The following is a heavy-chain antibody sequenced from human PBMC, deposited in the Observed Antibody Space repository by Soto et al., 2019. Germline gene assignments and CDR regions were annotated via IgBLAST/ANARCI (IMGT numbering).Heavy chain of an antibody. V-gene: IGHV3-23*01. J-gene: IGHJ4*02. D-gene: IGHD1-26*01. Sequence: GGSLRLSCAASGFTFSTYAMGWVRQAPGKGLEYVSSISGSGGDTYYADSVKGRFTISRDNSKNTLYLQMNSLRAEDTAVYYCAKLSEDPYSGSYSDSXGQGTLVTVSS. CDR2: ISGSGGDT. CDR1: GFTFSTYA. CDR3: AKLSEDPYSGSYSDS.